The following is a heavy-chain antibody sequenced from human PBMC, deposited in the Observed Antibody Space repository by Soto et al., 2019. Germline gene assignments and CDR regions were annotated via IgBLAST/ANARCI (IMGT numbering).Heavy chain of an antibody. CDR3: ARDGDGYPA. Sequence: EVPLVESGGGLVQPGGSLTLSCAASGFTFSRNWMSWVRQAPGKGPEWVANIKEDGSAKYYADAVKGRFTLSRDNVENSLYLQMNSLRVEDTAVYYCARDGDGYPAWGQGTLVTVSS. CDR1: GFTFSRNW. D-gene: IGHD1-1*01. J-gene: IGHJ5*02. V-gene: IGHV3-7*01. CDR2: IKEDGSAK.